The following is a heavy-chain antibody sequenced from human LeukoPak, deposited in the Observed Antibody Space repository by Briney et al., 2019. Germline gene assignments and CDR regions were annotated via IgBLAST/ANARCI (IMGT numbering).Heavy chain of an antibody. D-gene: IGHD3-22*01. CDR3: ARGRGYYDSSGYYLDY. CDR2: INHSGST. J-gene: IGHJ4*02. CDR1: GGSFSGYY. Sequence: SETLSLTCAVYGGSFSGYYWSWIRQPPGKGLEWIGEINHSGSTNYNPSLKSRVTISVDTSKNQFSLKLSSVTAADTAVYYCARGRGYYDSSGYYLDYWGQGTLVTVSS. V-gene: IGHV4-34*01.